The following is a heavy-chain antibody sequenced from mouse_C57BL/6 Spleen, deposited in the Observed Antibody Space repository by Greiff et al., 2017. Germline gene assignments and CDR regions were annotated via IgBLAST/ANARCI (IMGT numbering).Heavy chain of an antibody. J-gene: IGHJ2*01. CDR2: IDPSVSYT. CDR1: GYTFTSYW. V-gene: IGHV1-69*01. CDR3: ARQGLTGHFDD. D-gene: IGHD4-1*01. Sequence: VQLQQPGAELVMPGASVKLSCKASGYTFTSYWMHWVKQRPGQGLEWIGEIDPSVSYTNYNQKFKGKSTLTVDKSSSTAYMQLSSLTSEDSAVYYCARQGLTGHFDDWGQGSTLTVAS.